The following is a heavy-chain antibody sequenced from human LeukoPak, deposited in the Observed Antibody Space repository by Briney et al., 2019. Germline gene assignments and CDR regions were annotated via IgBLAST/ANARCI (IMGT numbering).Heavy chain of an antibody. Sequence: PGGSLRLSCAASGFIFSSYWMHWVRQAPGKGLVWVSRIKGGGSYINYADCVKGRFTISRDNPRNTLYLQMNGLRADDTAVYYCASVYVCTDMVDCDYWGQGTLVTVSS. CDR1: GFIFSSYW. J-gene: IGHJ4*02. CDR2: IKGGGSYI. V-gene: IGHV3-74*01. CDR3: ASVYVCTDMVDCDY. D-gene: IGHD5-18*01.